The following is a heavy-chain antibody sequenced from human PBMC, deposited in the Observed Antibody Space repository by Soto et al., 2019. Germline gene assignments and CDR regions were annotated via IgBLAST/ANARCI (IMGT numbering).Heavy chain of an antibody. V-gene: IGHV3-48*02. CDR1: GFTFSSYS. J-gene: IGHJ6*02. CDR3: ARDIGCSGGSCYYYGMDV. D-gene: IGHD2-15*01. CDR2: ISSSSSTI. Sequence: EVQLVESGGGLVQPGGSLRLSCAASGFTFSSYSMNWVRQAPGKGLEWVSYISSSSSTIYYADSVKGRFTLSRDNAKNSLYLQMNSLRDEDTAVYYCARDIGCSGGSCYYYGMDVWGQGTTVTVSS.